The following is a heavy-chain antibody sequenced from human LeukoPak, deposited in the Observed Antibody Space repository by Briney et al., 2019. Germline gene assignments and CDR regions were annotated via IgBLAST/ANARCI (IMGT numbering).Heavy chain of an antibody. CDR1: GYTFTSYD. V-gene: IGHV1-8*01. J-gene: IGHJ6*03. CDR3: ARGRRGITIFGVVIIRYYYYYMDV. CDR2: MNPNSGNT. Sequence: ASVKVSCKASGYTFTSYDINWVRQATGQGREWMGWMNPNSGNTGYAQKFQGRVTMTRNTSISTAYMELSSLRSEDTAVYYCARGRRGITIFGVVIIRYYYYYMDVWGKGTTVTVSS. D-gene: IGHD3-3*01.